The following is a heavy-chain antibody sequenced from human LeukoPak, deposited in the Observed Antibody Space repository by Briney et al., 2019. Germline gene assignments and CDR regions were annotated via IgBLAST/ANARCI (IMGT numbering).Heavy chain of an antibody. D-gene: IGHD2-15*01. Sequence: PSETLSLTCSVSGHSITSDYYWGWIRQSPGKGLEWIGSSYHSGSTNYNPSLKSRVTISVDKSKNQFSLKLSSVTAADTAVYYCAREGGGYCSGGSCYSQRGFFDYWGQGTLVTVSS. CDR3: AREGGGYCSGGSCYSQRGFFDY. V-gene: IGHV4-38-2*02. CDR2: SYHSGST. J-gene: IGHJ4*02. CDR1: GHSITSDYY.